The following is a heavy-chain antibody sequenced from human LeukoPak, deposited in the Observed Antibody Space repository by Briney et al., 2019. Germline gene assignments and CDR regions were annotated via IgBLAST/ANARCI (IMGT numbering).Heavy chain of an antibody. J-gene: IGHJ4*02. Sequence: PSETLSLTCTVSGGSISSHYWSWIRQPPGKGLEWIGHSYYTGSPNYNPSLKSRVTISVDTPKNQFSLKLSSVTAADTAVYYCAGVRSTVGWRSFDYWGQGILVTVSS. CDR1: GGSISSHY. V-gene: IGHV4-59*08. CDR3: AGVRSTVGWRSFDY. CDR2: SYYTGSP. D-gene: IGHD1-26*01.